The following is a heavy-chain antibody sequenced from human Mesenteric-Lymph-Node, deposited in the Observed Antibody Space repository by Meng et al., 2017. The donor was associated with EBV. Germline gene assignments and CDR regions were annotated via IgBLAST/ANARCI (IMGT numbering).Heavy chain of an antibody. Sequence: ESHSRLVKPSQPLSLTFPVFGGSTSSGGYSWNWIRQTPGRGLEWIGYIYHTGTTYYNPSLKSRVTMSVDRSTNPFSLWLKSVTAADTAIYYCARAGAYYDVLTGFDYWGQGTLVTVSS. V-gene: IGHV4-30-2*01. J-gene: IGHJ4*02. CDR3: ARAGAYYDVLTGFDY. CDR1: GGSTSSGGYS. D-gene: IGHD3-9*01. CDR2: IYHTGTT.